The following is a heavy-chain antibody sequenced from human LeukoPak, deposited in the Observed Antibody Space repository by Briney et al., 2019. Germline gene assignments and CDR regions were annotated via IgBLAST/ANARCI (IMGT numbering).Heavy chain of an antibody. D-gene: IGHD6-19*01. V-gene: IGHV3-11*04. CDR1: GFTFSDYD. CDR3: ARDGAYSSGWYVVENYYYYMDV. CDR2: NSSSGSNI. J-gene: IGHJ6*03. Sequence: GGSLRLSCAASGFTFSDYDMSWIRQAPGKGLEWVSYNSSSGSNIYYGDSVKGRFHIHRHHAKHTLYLKMNSLRAEDTAVYYCARDGAYSSGWYVVENYYYYMDVWGKGTTVTVSS.